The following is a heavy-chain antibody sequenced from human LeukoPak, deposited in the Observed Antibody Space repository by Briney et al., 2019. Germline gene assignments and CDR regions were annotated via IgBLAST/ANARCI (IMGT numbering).Heavy chain of an antibody. J-gene: IGHJ6*03. CDR1: GFTFSSYE. CDR2: ISSSGSTI. D-gene: IGHD2-21*02. Sequence: GGSLRLSCAASGFTFSSYEMNWVRQAPGKGLEWVSYISSSGSTIYYADSVKGRFTISRDNAKNSLYLQMNSLRAEDTAVYYCARDIVPYCGGDCYSDYMDVWGKGTTVTVSS. V-gene: IGHV3-48*03. CDR3: ARDIVPYCGGDCYSDYMDV.